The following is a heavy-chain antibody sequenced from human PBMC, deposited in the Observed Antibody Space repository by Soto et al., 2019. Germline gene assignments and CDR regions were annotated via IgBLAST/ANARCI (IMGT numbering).Heavy chain of an antibody. V-gene: IGHV5-51*01. J-gene: IGHJ4*02. CDR3: ARLSRYSNSWEGYFDY. CDR2: IYPGDSDT. Sequence: GGSLKISCRVSVHSFTTYWIVCVRPIPGKGLEWMGIIYPGDSDTRYSPSFQGQVTISADKSISTAYLQWSSLKASDTAMYYCARLSRYSNSWEGYFDYWGQGILVTVSS. CDR1: VHSFTTYW. D-gene: IGHD6-13*01.